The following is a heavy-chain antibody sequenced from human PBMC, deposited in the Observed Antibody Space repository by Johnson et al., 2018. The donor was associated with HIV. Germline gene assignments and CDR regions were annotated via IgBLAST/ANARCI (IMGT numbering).Heavy chain of an antibody. D-gene: IGHD2-21*01. CDR2: ISYDGSNK. Sequence: QMQLVESGGGVVQPGRSLRLSCAASGFTFSSYAMHWVRQAPGKGLEWVAVISYDGSNKYYADSVKDRFTISRDNSKNTLYLQMNSLRAEDTAVYYCVCLRVSLSAFDIWGQGTMVTVS. CDR1: GFTFSSYA. V-gene: IGHV3-30-3*01. J-gene: IGHJ3*02. CDR3: VCLRVSLSAFDI.